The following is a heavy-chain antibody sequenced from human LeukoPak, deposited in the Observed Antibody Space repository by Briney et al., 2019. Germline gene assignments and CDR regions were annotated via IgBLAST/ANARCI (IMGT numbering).Heavy chain of an antibody. V-gene: IGHV3-7*01. CDR2: IKHDGSET. Sequence: GGSLRLSCAASGFTFSSYWISWVRQAPGKGLEWVANIKHDGSETYYVDSLRGRFTISRDNAKNSLYLQMNSLRVEDTAVYYCARLGQAKVNTNYYYYYMDVWGKGTTVTVSS. CDR1: GFTFSSYW. CDR3: ARLGQAKVNTNYYYYYMDV. J-gene: IGHJ6*03. D-gene: IGHD2-8*01.